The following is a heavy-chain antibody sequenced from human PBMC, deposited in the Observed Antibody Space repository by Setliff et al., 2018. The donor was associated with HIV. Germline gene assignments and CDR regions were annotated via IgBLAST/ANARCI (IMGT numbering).Heavy chain of an antibody. CDR2: INQDGGQK. Sequence: PGGSLRLSCADSGFTFSRYWMSWVRQAPGKGLEWVASINQDGGQKYYVDSAKGRFTISRDNAKNSLYLQMNSLRAEDTAVYYCARDKGPNLLDYWGQGTLVTVSS. CDR3: ARDKGPNLLDY. V-gene: IGHV3-7*01. D-gene: IGHD2-8*01. CDR1: GFTFSRYW. J-gene: IGHJ4*02.